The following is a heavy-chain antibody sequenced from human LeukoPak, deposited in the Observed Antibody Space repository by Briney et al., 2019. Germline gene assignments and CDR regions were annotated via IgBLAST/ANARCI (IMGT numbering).Heavy chain of an antibody. V-gene: IGHV3-7*01. CDR2: IKQDGSEK. D-gene: IGHD3-22*01. J-gene: IGHJ3*02. CDR1: GFTFSSYW. Sequence: GGSLRLSCAASGFTFSSYWMSWVRQAPGKGLEWVANIKQDGSEKYYVDSVKGRFTISRDNAKNSLYLQMNSLRAEDTAVYYCARGDYYDSSGYLGGNAFDIWGQGTMVTVSS. CDR3: ARGDYYDSSGYLGGNAFDI.